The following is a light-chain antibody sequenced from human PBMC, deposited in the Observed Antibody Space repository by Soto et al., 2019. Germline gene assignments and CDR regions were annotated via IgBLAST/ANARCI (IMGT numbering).Light chain of an antibody. Sequence: DIQMTQSPSTLSASVGDRVTITCRASQSISSWLAWYQQKPGKAPKLLIYKASSLESGVPSRFSGSGSGTEFTLTISSLQPDDFATYYCQQYNSYRRTFGGGTKVDMK. CDR1: QSISSW. CDR3: QQYNSYRRT. CDR2: KAS. V-gene: IGKV1-5*03. J-gene: IGKJ4*01.